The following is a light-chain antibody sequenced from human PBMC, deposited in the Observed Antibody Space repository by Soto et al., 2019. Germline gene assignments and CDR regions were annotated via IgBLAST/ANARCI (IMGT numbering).Light chain of an antibody. V-gene: IGLV2-14*01. CDR1: SSDVGGYSY. CDR3: SSYTTSGSYV. CDR2: EVS. Sequence: QSVLTQPASVSGSPGQSITISCTGTSSDVGGYSYVSWYQQHPGKAPKLMIYEVSNRPAGVSNRFSGSKSVNTASLTISGLQAEDEADYYCSSYTTSGSYVFGNGTKVTVL. J-gene: IGLJ1*01.